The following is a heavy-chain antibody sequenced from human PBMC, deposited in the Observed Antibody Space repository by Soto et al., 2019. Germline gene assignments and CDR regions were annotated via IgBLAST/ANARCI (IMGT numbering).Heavy chain of an antibody. V-gene: IGHV4-4*02. Sequence: QVQLQESGPGLVKPSGTLSLTCAVSGGSISSNXWWSWVRQPPGKGLEWIGEIYHSGSTNYNPSLKGRVTMSVDKSQSQFSLNLGSLTAADTAVYYCAGQVDTTYTYNYWGQGTLVTVSS. J-gene: IGHJ4*02. CDR3: AGQVDTTYTYNY. CDR1: GGSISSNXW. D-gene: IGHD5-18*01. CDR2: IYHSGST.